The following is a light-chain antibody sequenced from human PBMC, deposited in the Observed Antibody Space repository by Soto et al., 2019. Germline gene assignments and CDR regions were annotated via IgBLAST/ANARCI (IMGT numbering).Light chain of an antibody. CDR1: SSDVGSYDY. V-gene: IGLV2-18*02. CDR3: SSYTSSSTLGYV. CDR2: NVN. J-gene: IGLJ1*01. Sequence: QSVLIQPPSVSGSPGQSVTISCTGTSSDVGSYDYVSWYQQHPGTVPKPMIYNVNTQPSGVPDRFSGSKSGNTASMTISGLQAEDEADYYCSSYTSSSTLGYVFGTGTKLTVL.